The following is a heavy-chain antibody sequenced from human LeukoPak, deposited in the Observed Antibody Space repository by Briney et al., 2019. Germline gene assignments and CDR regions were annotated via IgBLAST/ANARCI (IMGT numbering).Heavy chain of an antibody. D-gene: IGHD3-3*01. CDR2: ISSSSSTI. J-gene: IGHJ3*02. CDR3: ARGTRLNAFDI. Sequence: PGGSLRLSCAASGFTFSSYSMNWVRQAPGKGLEWVSYISSSSSTIYYADSVKGRFTISRDNAKNSLYLQMNSLRAEDTAVYYCARGTRLNAFDIWGQGTMVTVSS. V-gene: IGHV3-48*01. CDR1: GFTFSSYS.